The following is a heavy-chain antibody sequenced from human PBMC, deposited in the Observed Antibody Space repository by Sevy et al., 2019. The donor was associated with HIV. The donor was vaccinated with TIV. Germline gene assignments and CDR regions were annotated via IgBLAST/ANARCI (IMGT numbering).Heavy chain of an antibody. J-gene: IGHJ4*02. D-gene: IGHD6-19*01. V-gene: IGHV3-33*01. CDR2: IWYDGTNR. Sequence: GGSLRLSCAASGFSISGYGMHWVRQAPGKGLEWVAVIWYDGTNREYADSVKGRFTISRDYSKNTLYLQMNSLRVEDTAVYYCAREDIRVAGIGYYFHSWGQGTLVTVSS. CDR1: GFSISGYG. CDR3: AREDIRVAGIGYYFHS.